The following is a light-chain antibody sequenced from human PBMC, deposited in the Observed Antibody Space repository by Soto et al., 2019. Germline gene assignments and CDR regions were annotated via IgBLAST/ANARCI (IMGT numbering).Light chain of an antibody. CDR3: SSYTSTITRV. Sequence: QSALTQPASVSGSPGQSITISCTGTSSDVGGYNSVSWYQQHPGKAPEVMIYDVSYRPSGVSNRFSGSKSGNTASLTISGLQAEDEADYYCSSYTSTITRVFGTGTKLTVL. V-gene: IGLV2-14*01. CDR1: SSDVGGYNS. J-gene: IGLJ1*01. CDR2: DVS.